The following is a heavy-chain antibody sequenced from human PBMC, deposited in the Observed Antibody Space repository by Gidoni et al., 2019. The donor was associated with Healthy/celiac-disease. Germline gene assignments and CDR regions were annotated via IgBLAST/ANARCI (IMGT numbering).Heavy chain of an antibody. CDR1: GGSISSGGYY. D-gene: IGHD5-18*01. CDR2: SYYSGST. V-gene: IGHV4-30-4*01. Sequence: QVQLQESGPGLVKPSQPLSLTCAVPGGSISSGGYYWSWVRQPPGKGLEWIGYSYYSGSTYYNPSLKSRVTISVDTSKNQFSLKLSSVTAADTAVYYCARATTANTAMAPWGQGTLVTVSS. J-gene: IGHJ5*02. CDR3: ARATTANTAMAP.